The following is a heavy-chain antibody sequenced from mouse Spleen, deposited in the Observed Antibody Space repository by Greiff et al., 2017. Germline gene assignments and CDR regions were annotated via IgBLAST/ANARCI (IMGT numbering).Heavy chain of an antibody. CDR3: ARNYGSSGAMDY. CDR1: GYTFTDYW. V-gene: IGHV1-69*01. J-gene: IGHJ4*01. D-gene: IGHD1-1*01. CDR2: IDTSDSYT. Sequence: QVQLQQPGAELVMPGASVKMSCKASGYTFTDYWMHWVKQRPGQGLEWIGAIDTSDSYTSYNQKFKGKATWTVDESSSTAYMQLSSLTSEDSAVYYCARNYGSSGAMDYWGQGTSVTVSS.